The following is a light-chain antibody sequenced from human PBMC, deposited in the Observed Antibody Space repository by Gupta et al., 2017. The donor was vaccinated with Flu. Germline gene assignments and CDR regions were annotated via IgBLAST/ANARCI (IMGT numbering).Light chain of an antibody. CDR3: QQYYSTLR. CDR2: WAS. Sequence: DIVMTQSPDSLAVSLGERATINCKSSQSVLYSSNNKNYLAWYQQKPGQPPKLLISWASTRESGVPDRFSGSGSGTDFTLTISSLQAEDVAVYYCQQYYSTLRFGQGTKLEIK. V-gene: IGKV4-1*01. CDR1: QSVLYSSNNKNY. J-gene: IGKJ2*03.